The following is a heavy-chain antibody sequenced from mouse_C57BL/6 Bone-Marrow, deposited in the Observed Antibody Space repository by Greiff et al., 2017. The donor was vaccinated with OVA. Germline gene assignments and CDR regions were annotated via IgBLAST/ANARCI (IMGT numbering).Heavy chain of an antibody. D-gene: IGHD2-4*01. Sequence: DVKLVESGGGLVQPGESLKLSCESNEYEFPSHDMSWVRKTPEKRLELVAAINSDGGSTYYPDTMERRFIISRDNTKKTLYLQMSSLRSEDTALYYCARHIYYDYEGYAMDYWGQGTSVTVSS. CDR2: INSDGGST. J-gene: IGHJ4*01. CDR3: ARHIYYDYEGYAMDY. CDR1: EYEFPSHD. V-gene: IGHV5-2*01.